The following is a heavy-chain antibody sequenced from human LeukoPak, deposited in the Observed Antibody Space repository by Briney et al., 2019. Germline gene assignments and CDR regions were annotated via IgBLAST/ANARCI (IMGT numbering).Heavy chain of an antibody. J-gene: IGHJ4*02. Sequence: ASVKVSCKASGYTFTSYGISWVRQAPGQGLEWMGWISAYNGNTNYAQKLQGRVIMTTDTSTSTAYMELRSLRSDDTAVYYCARLAYCGGDCYSNQLDYWGQGTLVTVSS. V-gene: IGHV1-18*01. D-gene: IGHD2-21*02. CDR3: ARLAYCGGDCYSNQLDY. CDR1: GYTFTSYG. CDR2: ISAYNGNT.